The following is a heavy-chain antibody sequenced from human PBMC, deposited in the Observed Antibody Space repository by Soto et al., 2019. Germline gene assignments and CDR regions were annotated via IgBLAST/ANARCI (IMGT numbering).Heavy chain of an antibody. V-gene: IGHV1-58*02. CDR1: GFTFRTSI. D-gene: IGHD6-19*01. CDR3: ATDDTKYSSGLY. CDR2: IVVGSSNT. Sequence: QMQLVQSGPEVKKPGTSVNVSCKASGFTFRTSIMQWVRQARGQRLEWIGWIVVGSSNTNYAQQFQERVTITRDMSTNAAYMELSSLRSEDTAVYYCATDDTKYSSGLYWGQGTLVTVSS. J-gene: IGHJ4*02.